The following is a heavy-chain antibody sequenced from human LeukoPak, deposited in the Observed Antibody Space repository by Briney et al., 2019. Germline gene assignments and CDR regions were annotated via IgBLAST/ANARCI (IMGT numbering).Heavy chain of an antibody. Sequence: GGSLRLSCEASGFTFSSYWMSWVRQAPGKGLEWVANIKQDGSEKYYVDSVKGRFTISRDNAKNSLYLQMNSLRAEDTAVYYCARAHYGEDAFEIWGQGTMVTVSS. D-gene: IGHD4-17*01. J-gene: IGHJ3*02. V-gene: IGHV3-7*01. CDR1: GFTFSSYW. CDR3: ARAHYGEDAFEI. CDR2: IKQDGSEK.